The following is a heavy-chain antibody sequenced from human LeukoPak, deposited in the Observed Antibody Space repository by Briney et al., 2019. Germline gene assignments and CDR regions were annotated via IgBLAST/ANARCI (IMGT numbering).Heavy chain of an antibody. CDR1: GFTFSSYS. CDR3: ARDQGSYLDY. V-gene: IGHV3-21*01. CDR2: ISSSSSYI. J-gene: IGHJ4*02. Sequence: PGGSPRLSCAASGFTFSSYSMNWVRQAPGKGLEWVSSISSSSSYIYYADSVKGRFTISRDNAKNSLYLQMNSLRAEDTAVYYCARDQGSYLDYWGQGTLVTVSS.